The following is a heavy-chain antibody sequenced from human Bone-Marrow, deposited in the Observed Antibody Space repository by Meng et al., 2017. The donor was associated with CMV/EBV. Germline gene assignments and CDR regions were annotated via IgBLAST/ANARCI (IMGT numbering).Heavy chain of an antibody. V-gene: IGHV1-46*01. CDR1: GYTFTSYY. CDR2: INPSGGST. Sequence: ASVKVSCKASGYTFTSYYMHWVRQAPGQGLEWMGIINPSGGSTSYAQKFQGRVTITTDESTSTAYMELSSLRSEDTAVYYCAREWDRGEGQLWFGGAPGYWGQGTRVTVSS. J-gene: IGHJ4*02. D-gene: IGHD3-10*01. CDR3: AREWDRGEGQLWFGGAPGY.